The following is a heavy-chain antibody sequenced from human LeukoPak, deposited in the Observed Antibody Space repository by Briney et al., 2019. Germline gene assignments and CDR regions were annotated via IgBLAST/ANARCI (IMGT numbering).Heavy chain of an antibody. D-gene: IGHD2-2*02. CDR3: ARDDLVVVPAAIRERQDAFDI. J-gene: IGHJ3*02. Sequence: GGSLRLSCAASGFTFSSYGMYWVRQAPGKGLEWVAVIWYDGSNKYYADSVKGRFTISRDNSKNTLYLQMNSLRAEDTAVYYCARDDLVVVPAAIRERQDAFDIWGQGTMVTVSS. CDR1: GFTFSSYG. V-gene: IGHV3-33*01. CDR2: IWYDGSNK.